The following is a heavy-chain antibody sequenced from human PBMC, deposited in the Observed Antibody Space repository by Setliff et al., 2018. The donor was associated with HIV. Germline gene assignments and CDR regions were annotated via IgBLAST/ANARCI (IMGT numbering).Heavy chain of an antibody. CDR2: NNHREDT. V-gene: IGHV4-34*01. D-gene: IGHD4-17*01. Sequence: SETLSLTCAVYGASFSNYYWGWVRQPPGKGLEWIGENNHREDTNYNPSLKSRVTFSLDMSKKRFSLKLTSVTAADTAVYYCARVHTDYGSWFFDHWGQGILVTV. CDR3: ARVHTDYGSWFFDH. CDR1: GASFSNYY. J-gene: IGHJ5*02.